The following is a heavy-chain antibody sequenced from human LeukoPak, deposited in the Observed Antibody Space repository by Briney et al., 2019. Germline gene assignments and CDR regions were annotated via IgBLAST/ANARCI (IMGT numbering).Heavy chain of an antibody. J-gene: IGHJ4*02. D-gene: IGHD2-21*02. V-gene: IGHV3-30*02. CDR3: AKDHRAYCGGDCVHFDY. Sequence: PGGSLRLSCAASGFTFSSYGMHWVRQAPGKGLEWVAFIRFDGNHKYYADSVKGRFTISRDNSKNTLYLQMNSLRAEDTAVYYCAKDHRAYCGGDCVHFDYWGQGTLVTVSS. CDR2: IRFDGNHK. CDR1: GFTFSSYG.